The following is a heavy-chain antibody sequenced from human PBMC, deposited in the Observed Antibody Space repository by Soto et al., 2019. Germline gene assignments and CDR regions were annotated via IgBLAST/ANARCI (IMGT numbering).Heavy chain of an antibody. J-gene: IGHJ6*02. Sequence: QMQLVQSGPEVKKTGTSVKVSCKASGFTFTSSAMQWVRQARGQRLEWIGWIVVGSGNTNYAQTFQERVAITRDMSTSTAYMELSSLRSEDTVGYYCAADQGGSGSYYYYGMDVWGQGTTVTVSS. D-gene: IGHD3-10*01. CDR3: AADQGGSGSYYYYGMDV. CDR2: IVVGSGNT. CDR1: GFTFTSSA. V-gene: IGHV1-58*02.